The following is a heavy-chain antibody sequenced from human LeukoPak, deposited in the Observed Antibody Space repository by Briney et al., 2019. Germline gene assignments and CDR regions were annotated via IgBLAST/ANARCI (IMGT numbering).Heavy chain of an antibody. Sequence: GGSLRLSCAASGFTFRDYSMNWVRQAPGKGLEWVSSISSSSSYIYYADSLKGRFTISRDNAKLSLYLQVDSLRAEDTAVYYCARGPDYFDAGGYYPFYFDYWGQGSLVTVSS. CDR2: ISSSSSYI. D-gene: IGHD3-3*01. V-gene: IGHV3-21*01. CDR1: GFTFRDYS. CDR3: ARGPDYFDAGGYYPFYFDY. J-gene: IGHJ4*02.